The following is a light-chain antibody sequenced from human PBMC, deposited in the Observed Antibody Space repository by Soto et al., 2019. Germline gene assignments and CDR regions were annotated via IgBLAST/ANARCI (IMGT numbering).Light chain of an antibody. J-gene: IGKJ1*01. CDR1: RSVSSH. CDR2: GAS. CDR3: QQYNDWPPTWT. V-gene: IGKV3D-15*01. Sequence: ETVMTQSPATLSVSPGERAILSCRASRSVSSHLAWYQQKPGQAPRLLIYGASTRATDIPARFSGSGSGTEFTLTISSLQSEDFAIYYCQQYNDWPPTWTFGQGTKVEI.